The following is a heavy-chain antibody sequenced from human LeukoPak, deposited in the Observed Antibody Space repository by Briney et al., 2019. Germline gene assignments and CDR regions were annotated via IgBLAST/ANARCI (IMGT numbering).Heavy chain of an antibody. Sequence: ASVEVSCKASGYTFTSYYMHWVRQAPGQGLEWMGIINPSGGSTSYAQKFQGRVTMTRDTSTSTVYMELSSLRSEDTAVYYCARMIVVVTALDYWGQGTLVTVSS. CDR2: INPSGGST. CDR1: GYTFTSYY. CDR3: ARMIVVVTALDY. D-gene: IGHD2-21*02. J-gene: IGHJ4*02. V-gene: IGHV1-46*01.